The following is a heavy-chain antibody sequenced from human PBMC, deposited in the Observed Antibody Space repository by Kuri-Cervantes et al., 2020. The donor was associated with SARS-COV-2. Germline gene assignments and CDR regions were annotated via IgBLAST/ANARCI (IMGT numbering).Heavy chain of an antibody. CDR3: ARDLSGYDSRPWDAFDI. CDR2: ISYDGSNK. D-gene: IGHD3-22*01. CDR1: GFTFSSHA. V-gene: IGHV3-30-3*01. J-gene: IGHJ3*02. Sequence: GESLKISCAASGFTFSSHAMHWVRQAPGKGLEWVAVISYDGSNKYYADSVKGRFTISRDNSKNTLYLQMNSLRAEDTAVYYCARDLSGYDSRPWDAFDIWGQGTMVTVSS.